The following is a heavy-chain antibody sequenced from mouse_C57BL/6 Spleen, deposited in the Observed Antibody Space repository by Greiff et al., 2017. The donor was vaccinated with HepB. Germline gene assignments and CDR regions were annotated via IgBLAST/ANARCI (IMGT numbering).Heavy chain of an antibody. V-gene: IGHV1-55*01. Sequence: QVQLQQPGAELVKPGASVKMSCKASGYTFTSYWITWVKQRPGQGLEWIGDIYPGSGSTNYNEKFKSKATLTVDTSSSTAYIQLSSLTSEDSAVYYCAREDDYYGSSYGYWGQGTTLTVSS. D-gene: IGHD1-1*01. J-gene: IGHJ2*01. CDR1: GYTFTSYW. CDR3: AREDDYYGSSYGY. CDR2: IYPGSGST.